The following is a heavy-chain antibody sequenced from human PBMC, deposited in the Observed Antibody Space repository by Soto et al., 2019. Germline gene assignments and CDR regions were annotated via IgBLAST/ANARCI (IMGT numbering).Heavy chain of an antibody. CDR3: EKETSSNWFPLDS. J-gene: IGHJ4*02. CDR2: IRGSGGST. V-gene: IGHV3-23*01. D-gene: IGHD6-13*01. CDR1: GFTFSSYA. Sequence: EVQLLESGGGLVQPGGSLRLSCAASGFTFSSYAMSWVRQAPGQGLEWVSAIRGSGGSTFYAASLKGRFTISSAHSRNKLYSEMNSLSAEDTAVYYCEKETSSNWFPLDSWGQGNLV.